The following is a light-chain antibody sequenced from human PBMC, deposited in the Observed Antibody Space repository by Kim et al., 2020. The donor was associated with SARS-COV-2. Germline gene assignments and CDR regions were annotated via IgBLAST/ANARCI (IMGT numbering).Light chain of an antibody. CDR2: SNN. CDR1: SSTIGSTT. Sequence: GQRVTISCSGSSSTIGSTTVNWYQQFPGTAPKLLMYSNNQRPSGVPDRFSGSKSGTSASLAISGLQSEDEADYYCAAWDDSLNGVVFGGGTQLTVL. J-gene: IGLJ2*01. V-gene: IGLV1-44*01. CDR3: AAWDDSLNGVV.